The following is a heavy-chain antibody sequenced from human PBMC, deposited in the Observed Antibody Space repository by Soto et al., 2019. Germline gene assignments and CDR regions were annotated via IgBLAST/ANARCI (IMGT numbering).Heavy chain of an antibody. D-gene: IGHD2-21*02. CDR3: ATPYWGGDCYSGGFDY. V-gene: IGHV1-69*02. J-gene: IGHJ4*02. CDR1: GGTFSSYT. CDR2: IIPILGIA. Sequence: QVQLVQSGAEVKKPGSSVKVSCKASGGTFSSYTISWVRQAPGQGLEWMGRIIPILGIANYAQKFQGRVTITADKSTSTAYMELSSLRSEDTAVYYCATPYWGGDCYSGGFDYWGQGTLVTVSS.